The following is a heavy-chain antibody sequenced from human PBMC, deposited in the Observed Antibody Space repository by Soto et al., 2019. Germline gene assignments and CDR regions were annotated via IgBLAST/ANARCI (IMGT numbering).Heavy chain of an antibody. D-gene: IGHD3-10*01. J-gene: IGHJ4*02. V-gene: IGHV4-39*01. CDR2: IYYSGDT. CDR3: ARSDRGGSGTYWNLLDY. CDR1: GGSISSGRYY. Sequence: QLQLQESGPGLVKPSETLSLTCTVSGGSISSGRYYWGWIRQPPGKGLEWIGRIYYSGDTYYNPSLRSRVTIAVDTSKNQFSLKLSSVTAADTAVYYCARSDRGGSGTYWNLLDYWGQGTLVTVSS.